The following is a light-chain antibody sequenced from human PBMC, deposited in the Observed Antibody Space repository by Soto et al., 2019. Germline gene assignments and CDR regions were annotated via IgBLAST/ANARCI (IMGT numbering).Light chain of an antibody. J-gene: IGKJ4*01. CDR2: AAS. CDR3: QEDNSSPLT. CDR1: LPISNY. Sequence: DIQLPQSPSSLSASVGDRVTITCRASLPISNYLAWYQQEPGKMPKLLIYAASTLQAGVTSRFSVSGSWTDFTLTNSSLQPEDVAAYYGQEDNSSPLTSGGGTKVESK. V-gene: IGKV1-27*01.